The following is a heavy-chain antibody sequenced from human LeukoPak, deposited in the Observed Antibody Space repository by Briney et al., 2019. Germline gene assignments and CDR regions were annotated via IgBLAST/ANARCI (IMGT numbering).Heavy chain of an antibody. CDR2: INHSGST. CDR1: GGSFSGYY. D-gene: IGHD3-10*01. CDR3: AGRRAITMVRGVIRYYFDY. V-gene: IGHV4-34*01. Sequence: SETLSLTCAVYGGSFSGYYWSWIRQPPGKGLEWIGEINHSGSTNYNPSLKSRVTISVDTSKNQFSLKLSSVTAADTAVHYCAGRRAITMVRGVIRYYFDYWGQGTLVTVSS. J-gene: IGHJ4*02.